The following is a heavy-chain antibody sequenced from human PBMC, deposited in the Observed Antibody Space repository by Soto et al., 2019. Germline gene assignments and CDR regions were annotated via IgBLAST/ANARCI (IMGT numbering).Heavy chain of an antibody. Sequence: QVQLQESCPGLVEPSQTLSLTCSVSGGSISSGDYYWSWIRKPSGKGLEGIGYMFYVGATYYNPSLKSRVTISVDTSKNQCSLKLSSVTAADTAVYQCARVVRFCSSPTCRGRNWFDPWGQGTLVTVTS. CDR1: GGSISSGDYY. V-gene: IGHV4-30-4*01. CDR2: MFYVGAT. D-gene: IGHD2-2*01. J-gene: IGHJ5*02. CDR3: ARVVRFCSSPTCRGRNWFDP.